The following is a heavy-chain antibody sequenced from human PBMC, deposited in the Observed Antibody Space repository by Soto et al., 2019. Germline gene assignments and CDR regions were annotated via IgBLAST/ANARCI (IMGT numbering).Heavy chain of an antibody. D-gene: IGHD5-18*01. J-gene: IGHJ4*02. CDR3: ARGAMANFDY. Sequence: SVKVSFKASGGTFGSQGIAWVRQAPGQGLEWMGGFIAMLGSPTYAKKVQGRATISADESLTSSYLELGSLRSEDTGVYFCARGAMANFDYWGQGTVVTGS. V-gene: IGHV1-69*13. CDR2: FIAMLGSP. CDR1: GGTFGSQG.